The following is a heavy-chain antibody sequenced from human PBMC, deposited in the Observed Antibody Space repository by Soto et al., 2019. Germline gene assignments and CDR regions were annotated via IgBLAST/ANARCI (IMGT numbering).Heavy chain of an antibody. J-gene: IGHJ5*02. D-gene: IGHD2-15*01. CDR1: GGSISSLY. CDR2: ISYTGTT. CDR3: ARGYCSGDNCYEGDKWFDP. Sequence: QVQLQKSGPGLVKPSETLSLTCTVSGGSISSLYWNWIRQPPGKGLEWIGYISYTGTTNYYPSLNSRGNISADRSKNQFSLRLSSVTAADTAVYYCARGYCSGDNCYEGDKWFDPWGQGNLVIVSS. V-gene: IGHV4-59*11.